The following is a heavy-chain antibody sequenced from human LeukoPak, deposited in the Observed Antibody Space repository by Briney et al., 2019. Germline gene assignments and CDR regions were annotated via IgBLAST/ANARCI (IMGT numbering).Heavy chain of an antibody. Sequence: SETLSLTCTVSGGSISSYYWSWIRQPPGKGLEWIGYIYYSGSTNYNPSLKSRVTISEDTSKNQFSLKLSSVTAADTAVYYCATVWGSSWPSWFEPWGQGTLVTVSS. CDR1: GGSISSYY. CDR3: ATVWGSSWPSWFEP. J-gene: IGHJ5*02. CDR2: IYYSGST. V-gene: IGHV4-59*12. D-gene: IGHD6-13*01.